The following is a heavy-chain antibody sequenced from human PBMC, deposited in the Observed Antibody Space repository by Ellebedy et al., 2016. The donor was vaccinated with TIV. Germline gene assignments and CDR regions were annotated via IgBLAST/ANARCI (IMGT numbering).Heavy chain of an antibody. CDR2: IYHSGST. J-gene: IGHJ6*02. Sequence: MPSETLSLTCAVYGRSFSGYYWSWIRQPPGKGLEWIGEIYHSGSTNYNPSLKSRVTISVDTSKNQFSLKLSSVTAADTAVYYCARETVVTTYYYYYGMDVWGQGTTVTVSS. V-gene: IGHV4-34*01. CDR1: GRSFSGYY. D-gene: IGHD3-22*01. CDR3: ARETVVTTYYYYYGMDV.